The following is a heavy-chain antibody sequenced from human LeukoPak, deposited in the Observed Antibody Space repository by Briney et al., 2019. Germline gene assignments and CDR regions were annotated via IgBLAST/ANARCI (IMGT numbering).Heavy chain of an antibody. CDR3: ASLFPGTDGYNLH. CDR1: GFTFSSRDW. V-gene: IGHV3-7*01. CDR2: IKQDGSEK. Sequence: PGGSLRLSCVASGFTFSSRDWMTWVRQAPGKGLEWVANIKQDGSEKNYVDSVKGRFTISRDNAKNSLYLQMNSLRAEDTAVYYCASLFPGTDGYNLHWGQGTLVTVSS. D-gene: IGHD5-24*01. J-gene: IGHJ4*02.